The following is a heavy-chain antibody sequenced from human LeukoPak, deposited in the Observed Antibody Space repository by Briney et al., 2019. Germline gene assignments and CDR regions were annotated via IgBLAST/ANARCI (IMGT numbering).Heavy chain of an antibody. V-gene: IGHV3-30*02. CDR2: IQNDGSDK. Sequence: GGSLRLSCAASGINFRTSGMHWVRQAPGKGLEWVTFIQNDGSDKYYAASVKGRFTISRDSSKNTVYLHMNSLRADDTALYYRAREGGRAAAGRFVYWGQGTLVTVSS. D-gene: IGHD6-13*01. J-gene: IGHJ4*02. CDR1: GINFRTSG. CDR3: AREGGRAAAGRFVY.